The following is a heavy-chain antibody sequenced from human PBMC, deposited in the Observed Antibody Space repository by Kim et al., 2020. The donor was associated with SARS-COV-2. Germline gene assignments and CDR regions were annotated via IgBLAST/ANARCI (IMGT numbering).Heavy chain of an antibody. CDR3: AQGEVPPYSDH. J-gene: IGHJ4*02. V-gene: IGHV3-23*01. D-gene: IGHD2-21*01. Sequence: GGSLRLSCAASGFTFTNFAMSWVRQAPGKGLEWVSGISSRVTSTYYAVSVKGRFTISRDNSKNTLFLQMNNLRPEDTALFYCAQGEVPPYSDHWGQGTLV. CDR1: GFTFTNFA. CDR2: ISSRVTST.